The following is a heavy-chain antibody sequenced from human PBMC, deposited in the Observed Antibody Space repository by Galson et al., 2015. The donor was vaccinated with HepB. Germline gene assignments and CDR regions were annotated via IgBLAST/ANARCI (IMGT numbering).Heavy chain of an antibody. D-gene: IGHD1-26*01. J-gene: IGHJ4*02. V-gene: IGHV3-48*03. CDR1: GFNFTFCD. CDR3: AKSWDLRRELDS. CDR2: ISCGGRLK. Sequence: SLRLSCAASGFNFTFCDMSWVRQAPGKGLEWVAYISCGGRLKYYTDSVKGRFTISRDTAKNSLSLQMNSLRAEDTAVYYCAKSWDLRRELDSWGQGTLVTVST.